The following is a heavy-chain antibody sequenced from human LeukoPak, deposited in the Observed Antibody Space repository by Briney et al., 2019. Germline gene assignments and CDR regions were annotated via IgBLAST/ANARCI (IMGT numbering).Heavy chain of an antibody. Sequence: GGSLTLSCAPSGFTFSSFWASWVRQPGRKVQEWVANLKQDVGEKYYVDSVEGRFTISRDNAKNSLSLQMNRLRAEDTAVYHCARIPTYCEILTGYSVGGTDVWGQGTTVTVSS. CDR1: GFTFSSFW. V-gene: IGHV3-7*05. CDR2: LKQDVGEK. J-gene: IGHJ6*02. D-gene: IGHD3-9*01. CDR3: ARIPTYCEILTGYSVGGTDV.